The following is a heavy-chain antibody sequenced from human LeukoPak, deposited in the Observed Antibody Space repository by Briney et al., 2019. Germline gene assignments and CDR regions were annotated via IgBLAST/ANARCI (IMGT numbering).Heavy chain of an antibody. V-gene: IGHV4-39*01. CDR2: IFYSGST. CDR3: ASVRVGASKLAEYIEY. D-gene: IGHD1-26*01. Sequence: SETLSLTCTVSGGSISSSTYYWGWIHQPPGKGLEWIGSIFYSGSTYYNPSLKSRVTISIDTSKNQFSLKLSSVTAADTAVYYCASVRVGASKLAEYIEYWGQGTLVTVSA. CDR1: GGSISSSTYY. J-gene: IGHJ1*01.